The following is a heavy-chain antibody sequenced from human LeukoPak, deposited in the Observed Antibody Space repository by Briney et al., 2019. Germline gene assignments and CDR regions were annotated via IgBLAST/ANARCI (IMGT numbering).Heavy chain of an antibody. Sequence: NPSETLSLTCTVSGGSISSSSSYWGWIRQPPGKGLEWFGSIYYSGTTFYNPSLKSRVTISVDTSKNQFSLNLSSVTAADTAVYCCARLGAMANFDYLGQGTLVTVSS. CDR3: ARLGAMANFDY. CDR1: GGSISSSSSY. V-gene: IGHV4-39*01. CDR2: IYYSGTT. J-gene: IGHJ4*02. D-gene: IGHD5-18*01.